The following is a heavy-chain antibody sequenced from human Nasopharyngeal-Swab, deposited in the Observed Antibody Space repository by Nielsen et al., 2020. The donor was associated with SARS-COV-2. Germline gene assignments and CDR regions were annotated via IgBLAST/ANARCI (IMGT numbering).Heavy chain of an antibody. J-gene: IGHJ6*02. CDR3: AREREWIQLPALGLGDYYYYYGMDV. D-gene: IGHD5-18*01. CDR2: INYRGST. V-gene: IGHV4-39*07. Sequence: SETLSLTCTVSGGSISSSNYYWDWIRQPPGKGLEWIGDINYRGSTNYSPSLKSRVTISVDTSKNQFSLKLSSVTAADTAVYYCAREREWIQLPALGLGDYYYYYGMDVWGQGTTVTVSS. CDR1: GGSISSSNYY.